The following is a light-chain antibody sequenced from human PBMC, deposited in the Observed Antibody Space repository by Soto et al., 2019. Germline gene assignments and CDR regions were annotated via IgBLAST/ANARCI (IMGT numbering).Light chain of an antibody. CDR2: DAS. J-gene: IGKJ3*01. CDR1: QGISTW. V-gene: IGKV1D-12*01. CDR3: QESYSTPSVT. Sequence: DIQMTQSPSSVSASVGDRVTITCRASQGISTWLAWYQQKPGKAPKLLIYDASSLQSGVPSRFSGSGAGTDFTLTISSLQPEDFATYYCQESYSTPSVTFGPGTKVDIK.